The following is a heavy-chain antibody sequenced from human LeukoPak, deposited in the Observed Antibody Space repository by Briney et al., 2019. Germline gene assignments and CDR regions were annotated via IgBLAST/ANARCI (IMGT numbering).Heavy chain of an antibody. D-gene: IGHD5-12*01. CDR1: GGSISSSSYY. CDR2: IYYSGST. Sequence: PSETLSLTCTVSGGSISSSSYYWGWIRQPPGKGLEWIGSIYYSGSTYYNPSLMSRVTISVDTSKNQFSLKLSSVTAADTAVYYWARVGVATINYWGRGPLVTVSS. CDR3: ARVGVATINY. V-gene: IGHV4-39*07. J-gene: IGHJ4*02.